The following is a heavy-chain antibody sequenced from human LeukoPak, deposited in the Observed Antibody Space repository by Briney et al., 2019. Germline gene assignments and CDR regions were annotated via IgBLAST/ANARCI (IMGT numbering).Heavy chain of an antibody. CDR1: GGSISSGGYS. CDR3: GRDALVGYLSFCYMDV. CDR2: IYHSGST. D-gene: IGHD2-15*01. Sequence: PSETLSLTCAVSGGSISSGGYSWSWIRQPPGKGLEWIGYIYHSGSTYYNPSLKSRVTISIDTSKNQFSLKLSSVTAADTAVYYCGRDALVGYLSFCYMDVWGKGTTVTVYS. V-gene: IGHV4-30-2*01. J-gene: IGHJ6*03.